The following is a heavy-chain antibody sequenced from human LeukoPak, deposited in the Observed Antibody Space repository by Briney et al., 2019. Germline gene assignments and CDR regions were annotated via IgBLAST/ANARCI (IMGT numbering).Heavy chain of an antibody. CDR1: GGSISSYY. Sequence: PSETLSLTCTVSGGSISSYYWSWIRQPPGKGLEWIGYIYYSGSTNYNPSLKSRVTISVDMSKNQFSLKLSSVTAADTAVYYCARHSSERYFDWLLSVWGQGTLVTVSS. D-gene: IGHD3-9*01. J-gene: IGHJ4*02. V-gene: IGHV4-59*08. CDR3: ARHSSERYFDWLLSV. CDR2: IYYSGST.